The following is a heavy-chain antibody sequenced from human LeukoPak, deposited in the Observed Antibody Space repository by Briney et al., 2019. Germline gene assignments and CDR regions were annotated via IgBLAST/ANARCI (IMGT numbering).Heavy chain of an antibody. CDR1: GFSFWSYG. CDR2: TTDSGAST. Sequence: GVSLRLSCAASGFSFWSYGMSWVRQVPGKGLEWVSTTTDSGASTWYADSVKGRFTISRDNSKNTLQLQMNSLRAEDTAVYYCARRDVVVTGHYFDYWGQGILVTVSS. D-gene: IGHD2-21*02. V-gene: IGHV3-23*01. CDR3: ARRDVVVTGHYFDY. J-gene: IGHJ4*02.